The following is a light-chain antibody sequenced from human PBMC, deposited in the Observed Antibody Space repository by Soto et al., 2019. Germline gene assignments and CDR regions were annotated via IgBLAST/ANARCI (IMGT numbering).Light chain of an antibody. CDR3: QQYGSSPT. CDR2: GAS. CDR1: QSVSSSY. Sequence: IVLTPSPGTRRWFPGPRPTLSCKASQSVSSSYLAWYQQKPGQAPRLLIYGASSRATGISDRFSGSGSGTDFTLTISRLEPEDFAVYYCQQYGSSPTFGQGTKVDIK. J-gene: IGKJ1*01. V-gene: IGKV3-20*01.